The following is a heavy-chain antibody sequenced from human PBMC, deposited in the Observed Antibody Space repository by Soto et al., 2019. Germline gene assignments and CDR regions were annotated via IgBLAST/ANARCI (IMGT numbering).Heavy chain of an antibody. Sequence: EVQLVESGGGLVQPGGSLRLSCAASGFTFSSYSMNWVRQAPGKGLEWVSYISSSSSTIYYADSVKGRFTISRDNAKNSLYLQMNSLRAEDTAVYYCARDPPGYSYGLDYWGQGTLVTVSS. J-gene: IGHJ4*02. CDR1: GFTFSSYS. CDR3: ARDPPGYSYGLDY. V-gene: IGHV3-48*01. D-gene: IGHD5-18*01. CDR2: ISSSSSTI.